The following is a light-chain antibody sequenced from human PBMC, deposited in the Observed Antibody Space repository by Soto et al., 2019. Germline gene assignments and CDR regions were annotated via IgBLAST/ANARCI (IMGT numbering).Light chain of an antibody. CDR2: DVT. CDR1: GSDVGGYNS. V-gene: IGLV2-14*01. Sequence: QSALTQPASVSGSPGQSITISCTGTGSDVGGYNSFSWYQQQTPGEAPTLLIYDVTYRPSGISSRFSGSKSGNTASLIISALRDADEGDYYCSSYSSDNVRVFGEGTKLTVL. J-gene: IGLJ3*02. CDR3: SSYSSDNVRV.